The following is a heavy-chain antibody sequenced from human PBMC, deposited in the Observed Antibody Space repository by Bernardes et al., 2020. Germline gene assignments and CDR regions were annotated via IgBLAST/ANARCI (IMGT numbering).Heavy chain of an antibody. CDR3: ARGGYSSGWGNNFDF. D-gene: IGHD6-19*01. CDR2: IHYRGRT. V-gene: IGHV4-59*01. J-gene: IGHJ4*02. Sequence: SETLSLTCTVSGGSISGYYWSWIRQPPGKGLEWIGYIHYRGRTRYNPSLKSRVTISVDTSKRQFSLKLSSVTAADMALYYCARGGYSSGWGNNFDFWGQGTLVTVSS. CDR1: GGSISGYY.